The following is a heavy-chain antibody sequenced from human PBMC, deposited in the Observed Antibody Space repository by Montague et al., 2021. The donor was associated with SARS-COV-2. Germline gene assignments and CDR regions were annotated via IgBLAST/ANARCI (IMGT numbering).Heavy chain of an antibody. CDR2: IDWEXDK. D-gene: IGHD3-9*01. Sequence: PALVKPTQTLTLTCTFSGFSLSTSGMRASWIRQPPGKALEWLARIDWEXDKFYSTSLKTRLTISKDTSKNQVVLTMTNMDPVDTATYYCARSYYDILTAYYTPFDYWGQGTLVTVSS. V-gene: IGHV2-70*04. CDR1: GFSLSTSGMR. CDR3: ARSYYDILTAYYTPFDY. J-gene: IGHJ4*02.